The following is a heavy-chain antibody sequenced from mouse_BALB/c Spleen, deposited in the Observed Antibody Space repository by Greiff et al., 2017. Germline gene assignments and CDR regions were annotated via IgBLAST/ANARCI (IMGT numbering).Heavy chain of an antibody. CDR3: ARGGPFAY. J-gene: IGHJ3*01. D-gene: IGHD3-3*01. CDR2: IDPENGNT. V-gene: IGHV14-1*02. CDR1: GFNIKDYY. Sequence: VQLKQSGAELVRPGALVKLSCKASGFNIKDYYMHWVKQRPEQGLEWIGWIDPENGNTIYDPKFQGKASITADTSSNTAYLQLSSLTSEDTAVYYCARGGPFAYWGQGTLVTVSA.